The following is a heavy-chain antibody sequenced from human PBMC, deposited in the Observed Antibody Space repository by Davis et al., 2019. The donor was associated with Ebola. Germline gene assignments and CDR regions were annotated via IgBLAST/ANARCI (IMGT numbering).Heavy chain of an antibody. V-gene: IGHV4-31*03. Sequence: MPSETLSLTCTVSGGSISSGGYYWSWIRQHPGKGLEWIGYIYYSGSTYYNPSLKSRVTISVDTSKNQFSLKLSSVTAADTAVYYCARRMASYYGSGTGPNWFDPWGQGTLVTVSS. J-gene: IGHJ5*02. CDR1: GGSISSGGYY. CDR2: IYYSGST. CDR3: ARRMASYYGSGTGPNWFDP. D-gene: IGHD3-10*01.